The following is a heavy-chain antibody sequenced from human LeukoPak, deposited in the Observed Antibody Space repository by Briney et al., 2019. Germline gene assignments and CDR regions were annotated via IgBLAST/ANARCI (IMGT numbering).Heavy chain of an antibody. CDR3: ARENLLGGFFDY. J-gene: IGHJ4*02. Sequence: PGGSLRLPCAASGFTFSNYGMHWVRQAPGKGLEWVAVIWYDGSNKYYADSVKGRFTFSRDNSKNTLYLQMNSLRAEDTAVYYCARENLLGGFFDYWGQGILVTVSS. CDR1: GFTFSNYG. D-gene: IGHD5-12*01. V-gene: IGHV3-33*01. CDR2: IWYDGSNK.